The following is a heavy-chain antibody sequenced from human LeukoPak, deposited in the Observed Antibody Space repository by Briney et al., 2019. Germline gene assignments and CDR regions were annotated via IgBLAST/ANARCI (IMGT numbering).Heavy chain of an antibody. D-gene: IGHD1-26*01. Sequence: AGSLRLSCAASGFTFSTYGMQWVRQVPGKGLEWVSYISGSSDSIKYAESVKGRFTNSRDNAKNSLYLHLNSLRAEDTAVYYCGKGRIGFSGLVDLWGQGTLVTVSS. CDR1: GFTFSTYG. CDR2: ISGSSDSI. CDR3: GKGRIGFSGLVDL. V-gene: IGHV3-48*04. J-gene: IGHJ5*02.